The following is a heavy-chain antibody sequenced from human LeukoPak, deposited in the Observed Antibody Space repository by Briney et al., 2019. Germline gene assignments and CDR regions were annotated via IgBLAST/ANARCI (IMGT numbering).Heavy chain of an antibody. J-gene: IGHJ4*02. Sequence: ASVKVSCKASGYTFTSYYIHWVRQAPGQGLEWMGIINPRGDNTNYAQKFRGRVTITADKSARTAYMELSSLRSEDTAVYYCARDNDSRDPPHFDYWGQGTLVTVSS. CDR3: ARDNDSRDPPHFDY. D-gene: IGHD3-16*01. CDR1: GYTFTSYY. CDR2: INPRGDNT. V-gene: IGHV1-46*01.